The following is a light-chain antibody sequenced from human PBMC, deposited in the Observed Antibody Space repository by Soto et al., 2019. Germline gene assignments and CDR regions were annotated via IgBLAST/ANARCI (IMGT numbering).Light chain of an antibody. CDR2: GNS. V-gene: IGLV1-40*01. CDR3: AARDDSLSGHWV. Sequence: QSVLTQPPSVSGAPGQRVTISCTGSSSNIGANYDVHWYQQRPGTAPKLLIFGNSNRPSGVPDRFSGSKSGTSASLAITGLQADDEGDYYCAARDDSLSGHWVFGGGTKLTVL. CDR1: SSNIGANYD. J-gene: IGLJ3*02.